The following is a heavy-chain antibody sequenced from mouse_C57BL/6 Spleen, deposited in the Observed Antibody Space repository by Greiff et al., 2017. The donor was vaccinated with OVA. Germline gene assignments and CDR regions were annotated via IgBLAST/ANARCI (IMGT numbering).Heavy chain of an antibody. CDR2: INPYNGDT. D-gene: IGHD2-3*01. V-gene: IGHV1-20*01. CDR3: ARDGYFDY. Sequence: EVQLQQSGPGLVKPGGSVKISCKASGYSFTGYFMNWVMQSHGKSLEWIGRINPYNGDTFYNQKFKGKATLTVDKSSSTAHMELRSLTSEDSAVYYCARDGYFDYWGQGTTLTVSS. CDR1: GYSFTGYF. J-gene: IGHJ2*01.